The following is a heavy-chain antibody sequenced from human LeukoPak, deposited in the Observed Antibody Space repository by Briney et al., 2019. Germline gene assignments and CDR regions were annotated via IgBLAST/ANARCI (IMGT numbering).Heavy chain of an antibody. CDR3: ARDVDFEDY. Sequence: PGGSLRLSCVASGFTFGSNGMHWVRQAPGKGLEWVSYISSSGSTIYYADSVKGRFTISRDNAKNSLYLQMNSLRAEDTAVYYCARDVDFEDYWGQGTLVTVSS. J-gene: IGHJ4*02. CDR1: GFTFGSNG. V-gene: IGHV3-48*04. CDR2: ISSSGSTI.